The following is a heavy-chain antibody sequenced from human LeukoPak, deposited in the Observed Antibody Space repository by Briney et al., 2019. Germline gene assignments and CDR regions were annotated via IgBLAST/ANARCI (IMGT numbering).Heavy chain of an antibody. J-gene: IGHJ4*02. D-gene: IGHD4-23*01. CDR1: GFTFTVYY. Sequence: ASMKLSFKASGFTFTVYYIHWVRQAPGQGLEWMGWVNPNSGGTNYAQMFQGRVTTTRDTSINTAYMELSGLRSDDTAEYYCARDSYGGTWSLGYWGQGTLVTVSS. V-gene: IGHV1-2*02. CDR3: ARDSYGGTWSLGY. CDR2: VNPNSGGT.